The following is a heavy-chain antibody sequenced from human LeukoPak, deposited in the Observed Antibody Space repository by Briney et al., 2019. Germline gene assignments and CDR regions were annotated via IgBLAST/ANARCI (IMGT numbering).Heavy chain of an antibody. CDR1: GYSFATYW. CDR2: IYPGDSDT. J-gene: IGHJ6*02. Sequence: GESLKISCQGSGYSFATYWIGWVRQMPGKLLEFMGIIYPGDSDTKYSPSFQGQVTISADRSITTAYQEWSSLKASDTATYYCARHGGSGSYYYYYGLDAWGPGTTVTVSS. CDR3: ARHGGSGSYYYYYGLDA. D-gene: IGHD1-26*01. V-gene: IGHV5-51*01.